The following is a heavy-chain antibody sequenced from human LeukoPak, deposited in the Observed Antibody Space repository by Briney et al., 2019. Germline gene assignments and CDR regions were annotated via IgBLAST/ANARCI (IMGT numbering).Heavy chain of an antibody. J-gene: IGHJ4*02. CDR3: AKGQPLDY. V-gene: IGHV3-30*02. Sequence: GGSLRLSCAASGFTFSYYGIHWVHQAPGKGLEWVAFIGYDGNNKYYADSVKGRFTISRDNSKNTLYLQMNSLRTEDTAVYYCAKGQPLDYWGQGTLVTVSS. CDR1: GFTFSYYG. CDR2: IGYDGNNK.